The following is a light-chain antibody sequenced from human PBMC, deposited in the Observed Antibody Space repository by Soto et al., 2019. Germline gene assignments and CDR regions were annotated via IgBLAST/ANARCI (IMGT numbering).Light chain of an antibody. V-gene: IGKV3-20*01. J-gene: IGKJ1*01. CDR3: HQYGSSAWT. CDR1: QSVSSSY. CDR2: GAS. Sequence: EIVLTQSPATLSVSPGERATLSCRASQSVSSSYVAWYQQKRGQAPRLLMYGASSRATGIPDRFSGSGSGTDFTLTISRLEPEHFAVYYCHQYGSSAWTFGQGTKVDI.